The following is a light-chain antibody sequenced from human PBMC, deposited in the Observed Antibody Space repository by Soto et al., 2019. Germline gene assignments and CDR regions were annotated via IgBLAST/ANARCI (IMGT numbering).Light chain of an antibody. J-gene: IGKJ4*01. CDR2: GAS. CDR1: QSFGNNY. V-gene: IGKV3-20*01. CDR3: QQYAASPIT. Sequence: EIVLTQSPGTLSLSPGERATLTCRASQSFGNNYLAWYQRKPGQAPRLLIHGASSRATGIPDRFSGSGSGTDFALTISRLEPEDFAVFYCQQYAASPITFGGGTKVEIK.